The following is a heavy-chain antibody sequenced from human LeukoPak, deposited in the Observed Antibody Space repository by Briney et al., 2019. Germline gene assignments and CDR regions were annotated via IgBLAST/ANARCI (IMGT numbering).Heavy chain of an antibody. D-gene: IGHD6-13*01. Sequence: GGSLRLSCAASGFTFRRYAMSWVRQAPGKGLERVAAISGSGGSTYYEDSVKGRFTIYRDNAKNRLYLQMNSLRAEDTAVYYCAKDPRQLVLGYWGQGTLVTVSS. CDR3: AKDPRQLVLGY. J-gene: IGHJ4*02. CDR1: GFTFRRYA. V-gene: IGHV3-23*01. CDR2: ISGSGGST.